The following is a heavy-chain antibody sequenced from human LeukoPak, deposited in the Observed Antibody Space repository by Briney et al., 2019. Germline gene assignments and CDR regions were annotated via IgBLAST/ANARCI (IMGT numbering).Heavy chain of an antibody. CDR1: GGSISSYF. CDR3: ARGRWSSGWFDY. D-gene: IGHD6-19*01. J-gene: IGHJ4*02. CDR2: FYYTGNT. Sequence: SETLSLTCSVSGGSISSYFWSWIRQPPGKGLEWIGSFYYTGNTNYNPSLKSRVTISVDTSKNQFSLKLSSVTAADTAVYYCARGRWSSGWFDYWGQGTLVTVSS. V-gene: IGHV4-59*01.